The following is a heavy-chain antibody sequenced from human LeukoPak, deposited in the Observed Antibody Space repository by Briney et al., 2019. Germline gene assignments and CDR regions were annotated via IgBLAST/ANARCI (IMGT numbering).Heavy chain of an antibody. D-gene: IGHD1-1*01. CDR2: IKEDGSEK. Sequence: GGSLRLSCAASGITFYSYWMNWVRQAPGKGLEWVANIKEDGSEKYYVDSVKGRFTISRDNAKNSLYMQMNSLRAEDTAVYYCVRALGTGSYWGQGILVSVSS. V-gene: IGHV3-7*01. J-gene: IGHJ4*02. CDR1: GITFYSYW. CDR3: VRALGTGSY.